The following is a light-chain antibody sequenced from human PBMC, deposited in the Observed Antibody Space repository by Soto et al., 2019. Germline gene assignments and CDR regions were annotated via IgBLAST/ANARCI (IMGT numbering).Light chain of an antibody. Sequence: EIVLTQSPGTLSLSPGERATLSCRASRSVSSSYLAWYQQKPGQASRLLIYGASSRATGIPDRFSGSGSGTDFTLTISRLEPEDFAVYYCQQYGSSPPITFGQGTRLEIK. CDR1: RSVSSSY. CDR3: QQYGSSPPIT. CDR2: GAS. V-gene: IGKV3-20*01. J-gene: IGKJ5*01.